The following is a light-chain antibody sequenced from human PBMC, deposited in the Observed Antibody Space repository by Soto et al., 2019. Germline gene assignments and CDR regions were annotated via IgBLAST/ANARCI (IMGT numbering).Light chain of an antibody. CDR3: MHGTHCPRT. CDR2: KVS. CDR1: QSLVYSDGNTY. V-gene: IGKV2-30*01. J-gene: IGKJ1*01. Sequence: DTVMTQSPLSLPVTLGQPASISCRSSQSLVYSDGNTYLHWFQQRPGQSPRRLIYKVSNRDSGVPDRFSGSGSGTEFTLKISRVDAEDVGVYSCMHGTHCPRTFGQGTKVEIK.